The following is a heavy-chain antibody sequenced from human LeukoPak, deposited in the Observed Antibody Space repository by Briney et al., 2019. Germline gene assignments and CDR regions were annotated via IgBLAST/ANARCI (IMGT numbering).Heavy chain of an antibody. J-gene: IGHJ6*02. Sequence: SETLSLTCTVSGGSITSYFWSLIRQPAGKGLEWIGRIYVSGSTNYNPSLKSRVTMSVDTSKNQISLKLSSVTAADTAVYYCARDMMAIIGYYYLMDVWGQGTAVTVSS. D-gene: IGHD3-22*01. CDR2: IYVSGST. V-gene: IGHV4-4*07. CDR3: ARDMMAIIGYYYLMDV. CDR1: GGSITSYF.